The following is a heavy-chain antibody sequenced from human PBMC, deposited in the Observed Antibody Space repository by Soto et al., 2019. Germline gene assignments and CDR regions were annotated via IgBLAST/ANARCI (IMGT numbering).Heavy chain of an antibody. J-gene: IGHJ4*02. Sequence: QVQLQESGPGLVKPSETLSLTCTVSGGSISSYYWTWIRQPPGKGLEWIGFIYNSGSTHYNPSLRSRFTISVDTSKNHFSLKLRSVTAADTAVYYCASMGYHYGSGSYPLDYWGQGTLVTVSS. CDR1: GGSISSYY. V-gene: IGHV4-59*08. CDR2: IYNSGST. D-gene: IGHD3-10*01. CDR3: ASMGYHYGSGSYPLDY.